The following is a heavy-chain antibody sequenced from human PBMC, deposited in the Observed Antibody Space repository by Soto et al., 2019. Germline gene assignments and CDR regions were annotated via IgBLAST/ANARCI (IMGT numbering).Heavy chain of an antibody. J-gene: IGHJ4*02. CDR2: IYYSGST. D-gene: IGHD2-15*01. CDR1: GDSISSYH. CDR3: ARARGRYCSGGSCSSRLPTLDY. V-gene: IGHV4-59*01. Sequence: PSETLSLTCTVSGDSISSYHWGWIRQPPGKGLEWIGYIYYSGSTNYNPSLKSRVTISVDTSKNQFSLKLSSVTAADTAVYYCARARGRYCSGGSCSSRLPTLDYWGQGTLVTVSS.